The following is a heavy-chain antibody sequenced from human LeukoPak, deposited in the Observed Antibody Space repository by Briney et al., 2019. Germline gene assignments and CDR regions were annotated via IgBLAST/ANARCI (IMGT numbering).Heavy chain of an antibody. D-gene: IGHD5-18*01. CDR1: GYTLTELF. CDR3: ATVGYSYGLNYFDY. Sequence: ASVKVSCKVSGYTLTELFMHWVRQAPGKGLEWMGGFDPEDGETIYAQKFQGRVTMTEDTSTDTAYMELSSLRSEDTAVYYCATVGYSYGLNYFDYWGQGTLVTVSS. J-gene: IGHJ4*02. CDR2: FDPEDGET. V-gene: IGHV1-24*01.